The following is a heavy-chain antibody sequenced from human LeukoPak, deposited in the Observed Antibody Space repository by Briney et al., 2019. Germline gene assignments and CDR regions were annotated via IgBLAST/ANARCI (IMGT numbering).Heavy chain of an antibody. D-gene: IGHD2-2*01. CDR2: IYYSGST. V-gene: IGHV4-39*07. CDR3: ARDSTSASRANWFDP. Sequence: SETLSLTCTVSGGSISSISYYWGWIRQPPGKGLEWIGSIYYSGSTYYNPSLKSRVTISVDTSKNQFSLKLSSVTAADTAVYYCARDSTSASRANWFDPWGQGTLVTVSS. J-gene: IGHJ5*02. CDR1: GGSISSISYY.